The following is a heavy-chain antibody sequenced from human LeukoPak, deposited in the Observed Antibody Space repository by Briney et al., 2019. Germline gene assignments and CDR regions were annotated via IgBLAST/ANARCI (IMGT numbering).Heavy chain of an antibody. Sequence: ASVNVSCKASGYTFTSYDINWVRQATGQGLEWMGWMDPNSGNTGYAQKFQGRVTMTRNTSISTTYMELSSLRSEDTAVYYCARGWGQWGLAWGFDIWGQGTMVTVSS. CDR3: ARGWGQWGLAWGFDI. CDR2: MDPNSGNT. J-gene: IGHJ3*02. D-gene: IGHD1-26*01. V-gene: IGHV1-8*01. CDR1: GYTFTSYD.